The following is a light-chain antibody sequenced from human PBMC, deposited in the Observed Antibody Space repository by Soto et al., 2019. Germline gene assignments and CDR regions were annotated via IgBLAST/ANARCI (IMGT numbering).Light chain of an antibody. J-gene: IGKJ4*02. CDR3: QQYNTGPPLT. CDR2: GAS. CDR1: QSVSSN. V-gene: IGKV3-15*01. Sequence: DIVMTQSPATLSVSPGERATLSCRASQSVSSNLAWYQQKPGQAPRLLIYGASTRATGIPARFSGSGSGTEFTLTISSLQSEDVAVYYCQQYNTGPPLTFGGGTKVEIK.